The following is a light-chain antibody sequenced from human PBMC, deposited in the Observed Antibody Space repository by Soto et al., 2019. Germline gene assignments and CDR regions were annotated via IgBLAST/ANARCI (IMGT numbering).Light chain of an antibody. Sequence: QSVLTQPPSASGTPGQGVTVSCSGSSSNIGTNPVDWYQQLPGTAPKLLIFGNDQRPSGVPDRFSGSKSGTSASLAISGLQSEDESDYYCEAWDDSMKGYVFGSGNRSPX. J-gene: IGLJ1*01. CDR1: SSNIGTNP. V-gene: IGLV1-44*01. CDR3: EAWDDSMKGYV. CDR2: GND.